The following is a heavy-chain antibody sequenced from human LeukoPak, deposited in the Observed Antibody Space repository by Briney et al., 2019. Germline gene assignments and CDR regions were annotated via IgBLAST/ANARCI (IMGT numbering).Heavy chain of an antibody. CDR1: GGTFSSYA. CDR2: IIPIFGTA. D-gene: IGHD3-9*01. Sequence: SVKVSCKASGGTFSSYAISWVRQAPGQGLEWMGRIIPIFGTANYAQKFQGRVTITTDESTSTAFMELSSLRSEDTAVYYCATPRNYDILTRFFYFDYWGQGTLVTVSS. CDR3: ATPRNYDILTRFFYFDY. J-gene: IGHJ4*02. V-gene: IGHV1-69*05.